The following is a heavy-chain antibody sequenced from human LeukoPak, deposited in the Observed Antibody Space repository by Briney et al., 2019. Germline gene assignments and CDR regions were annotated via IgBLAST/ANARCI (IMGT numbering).Heavy chain of an antibody. D-gene: IGHD5-24*01. CDR3: AKESTTWLQFDAFDF. J-gene: IGHJ3*01. V-gene: IGHV3-11*01. CDR1: GFTFSDYY. CDR2: ISSSGSTI. Sequence: GGSLRLSCAASGFTFSDYYMSWIRQAPGKGLEWVSYISSSGSTIYYADSVKGRFTISRDNAKNSLYLQMNSLRAEDTAVYYCAKESTTWLQFDAFDFWGQGTMVTVSS.